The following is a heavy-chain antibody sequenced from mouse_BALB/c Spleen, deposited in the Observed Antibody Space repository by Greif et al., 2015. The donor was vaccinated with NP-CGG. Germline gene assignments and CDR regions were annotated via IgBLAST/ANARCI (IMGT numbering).Heavy chain of an antibody. Sequence: QVQLQQSGSELRSPGSSVKLLCKDFDSEVFPIAYMSWVRQKPGHGFEWIGDILPSIGRTIYGEKFEDKATLDADTVSNTAVMELSSLSSDDSAICYCASPGFTTAPPFAYWGQGNLVTVS. CDR1: DSEVFPIAY. V-gene: IGHV15-2*02. CDR2: ILPSIGRT. CDR3: ASPGFTTAPPFAY. D-gene: IGHD1-2*01. J-gene: IGHJ3*01.